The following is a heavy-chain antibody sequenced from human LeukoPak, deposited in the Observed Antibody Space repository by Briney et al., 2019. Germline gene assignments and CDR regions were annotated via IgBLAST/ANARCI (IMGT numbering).Heavy chain of an antibody. J-gene: IGHJ3*02. Sequence: SETLSLTCTVSGGPISSSSYYWGWIRQPPGKGLEGVGSIYYSRSTYYNTTLKSRFTISSDTSKNHFSLKRSCVTAADTAVYYCARAHVLRYFDGHDAFDIWGQGTMITVSS. CDR2: IYYSRST. CDR3: ARAHVLRYFDGHDAFDI. V-gene: IGHV4-39*07. D-gene: IGHD3-9*01. CDR1: GGPISSSSYY.